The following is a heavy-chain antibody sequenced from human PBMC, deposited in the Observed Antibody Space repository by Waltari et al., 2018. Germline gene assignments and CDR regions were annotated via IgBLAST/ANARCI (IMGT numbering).Heavy chain of an antibody. J-gene: IGHJ4*02. V-gene: IGHV4-4*02. Sequence: QVQLQESGPGLVKPSGTLSLTCAVPGDSMSSTDWWNAVRQPPGKGLEWIGQIHRSGRTHYMPSLERRVTTSIDTSNNEFSLKVTSAAAGGTAVYYCARDRGRGLYLDSWGQGTLVTVSP. CDR2: IHRSGRT. CDR3: ARDRGRGLYLDS. D-gene: IGHD2-15*01. CDR1: GDSMSSTDW.